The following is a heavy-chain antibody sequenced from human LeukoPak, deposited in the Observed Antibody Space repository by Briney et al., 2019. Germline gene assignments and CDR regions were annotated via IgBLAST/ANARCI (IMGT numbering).Heavy chain of an antibody. V-gene: IGHV3-30-3*01. Sequence: GGSLRHSCAASGFTFRTYAMHWVRQAPGKGLEWVAVISYDGNNKEYADSVKGQFTISRDNSKNTLYLQMNSLRAEDTAVYYCARENSSSWWNYYYGMDVWGQGTTVTVSS. CDR3: ARENSSSWWNYYYGMDV. CDR2: ISYDGNNK. D-gene: IGHD6-13*01. CDR1: GFTFRTYA. J-gene: IGHJ6*02.